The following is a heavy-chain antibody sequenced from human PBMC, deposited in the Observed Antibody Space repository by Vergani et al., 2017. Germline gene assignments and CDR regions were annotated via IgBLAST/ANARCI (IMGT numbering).Heavy chain of an antibody. Sequence: QLQLQESGSGLVKPSQTLSLTCAVSGGSISSGGYSWSWIRQPPGKGLEWIGYIYHSGSTNYNPSLKSRVTISVDKSKNQFSLKLSSVTAADTAVYYCARKRCSSTSCYTGWFDPWGQGTLVTVSS. V-gene: IGHV4-30-2*01. CDR3: ARKRCSSTSCYTGWFDP. CDR1: GGSISSGGYS. D-gene: IGHD2-2*02. CDR2: IYHSGST. J-gene: IGHJ5*02.